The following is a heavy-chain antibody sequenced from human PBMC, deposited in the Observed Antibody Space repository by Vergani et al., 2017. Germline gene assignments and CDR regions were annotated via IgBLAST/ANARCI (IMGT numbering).Heavy chain of an antibody. D-gene: IGHD3-10*01. J-gene: IGHJ6*02. CDR2: IYYSGGT. CDR3: ARGRSEYYGSGSYYKVPHYGMDV. V-gene: IGHV4-59*01. CDR1: GGSISSYY. Sequence: QVQLQESGPGLVKPSETLSLTCTVSGGSISSYYWSWIRQPPGKGLEWIGYIYYSGGTNYNPSLKSRVTISVDTSKNQFSLKLSSVTAADTAVYYCARGRSEYYGSGSYYKVPHYGMDVWGQGTTVTVSS.